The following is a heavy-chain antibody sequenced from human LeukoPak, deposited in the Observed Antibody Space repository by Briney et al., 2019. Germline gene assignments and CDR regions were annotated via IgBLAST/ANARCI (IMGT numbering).Heavy chain of an antibody. Sequence: GASVKVSCKASGGTFSSYAISWVRQAPGQGLEWTGRIIPILGIANYAQKFQGRVTITADKSTSTAYMELSSLRSEDTAVYYCARDALQRRSSWSEAFDIWGQGTMVTVSS. CDR2: IIPILGIA. CDR3: ARDALQRRSSWSEAFDI. CDR1: GGTFSSYA. D-gene: IGHD6-13*01. V-gene: IGHV1-69*04. J-gene: IGHJ3*02.